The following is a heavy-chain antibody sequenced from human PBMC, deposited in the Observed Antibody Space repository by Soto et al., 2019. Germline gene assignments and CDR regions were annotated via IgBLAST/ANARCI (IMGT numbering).Heavy chain of an antibody. V-gene: IGHV1-18*01. D-gene: IGHD6-25*01. CDR2: ISTYNGKT. Sequence: QVHLVQSGGEVKNPGASVKVSCKPSGYTFTSHGLSWVRQAPGQGLEWMGWISTYNGKTEYAQKFQGRVTMTADTRTTTGYMELRSLRSDDTAVYYCARLRTEAATFREDAFDLWGQGTKVTVSS. CDR1: GYTFTSHG. CDR3: ARLRTEAATFREDAFDL. J-gene: IGHJ3*01.